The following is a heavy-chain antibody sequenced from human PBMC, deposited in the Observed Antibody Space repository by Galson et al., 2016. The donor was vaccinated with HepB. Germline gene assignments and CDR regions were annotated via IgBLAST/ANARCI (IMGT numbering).Heavy chain of an antibody. J-gene: IGHJ4*02. CDR1: GDSVSSNSAA. V-gene: IGHV6-1*01. D-gene: IGHD1-1*01. Sequence: CAISGDSVSSNSAAWNWLRQSPSRGLEWLGRTYYRSKWYYDYAVPVKSRITINPDTSKNQFSLHLNSVTPEDTAVYYCARDLGGAYGTGRSLDYWGQGTLVTVSS. CDR2: TYYRSKWYY. CDR3: ARDLGGAYGTGRSLDY.